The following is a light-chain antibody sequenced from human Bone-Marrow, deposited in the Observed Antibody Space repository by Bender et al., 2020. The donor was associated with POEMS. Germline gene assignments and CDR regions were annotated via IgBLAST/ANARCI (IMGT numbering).Light chain of an antibody. CDR3: QSYDNSLGGWV. V-gene: IGLV1-40*01. CDR2: GYN. CDR1: SSNTGSGYD. J-gene: IGLJ3*02. Sequence: QSVLTQPPSTSGTPGQRVTISCIGSSSNTGSGYDINWYQHLPGTAPKLLIYGYNNRPSGVPDRFSGSKSGTSASLAITGLQAEDEGDYYCQSYDNSLGGWVFGGGTKLTVL.